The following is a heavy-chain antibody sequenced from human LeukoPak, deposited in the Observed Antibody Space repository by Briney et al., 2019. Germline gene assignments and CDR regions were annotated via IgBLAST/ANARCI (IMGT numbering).Heavy chain of an antibody. CDR3: ARDPRNKGFDP. CDR1: GFTFSGYW. Sequence: PGGSLRLSCAASGFTFSGYWMHWARQSPGKGLVWVSCINGDGSDTRYADSVKGRFTISRDNAKNTLYLQMNSLRVADTAVYYCARDPRNKGFDPWGQGTQVTVSS. CDR2: INGDGSDT. V-gene: IGHV3-74*01. J-gene: IGHJ5*02. D-gene: IGHD1/OR15-1a*01.